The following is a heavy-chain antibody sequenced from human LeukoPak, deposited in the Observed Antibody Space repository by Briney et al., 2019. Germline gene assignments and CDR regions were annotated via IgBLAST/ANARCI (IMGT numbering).Heavy chain of an antibody. Sequence: SETLSLTCTVSGVSISNYYWSWIRQPPGKGLEWIGYIYYSGSTNYNPSLKSRVTISVDTSKNQFSLNLSSVTAADTAMYYCARDRSPEGYYDSSHWDYYHGMDVWGQGTTVTVSS. D-gene: IGHD3-22*01. V-gene: IGHV4-59*01. J-gene: IGHJ6*02. CDR1: GVSISNYY. CDR3: ARDRSPEGYYDSSHWDYYHGMDV. CDR2: IYYSGST.